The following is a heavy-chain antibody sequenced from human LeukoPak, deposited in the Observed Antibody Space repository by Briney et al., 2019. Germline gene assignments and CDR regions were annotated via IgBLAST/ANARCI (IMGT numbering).Heavy chain of an antibody. J-gene: IGHJ4*02. CDR3: AMALDY. CDR1: GFTFSSYS. V-gene: IGHV3-23*01. CDR2: ISHSGSSI. Sequence: PGGSLRLSCAASGFTFSSYSMNWVRQAPGKGLEWVSGISHSGSSIYYADSVKGRFTISRDNSKNTLYLQMDRLRVEDTAVYYCAMALDYWGQGTLATVSS.